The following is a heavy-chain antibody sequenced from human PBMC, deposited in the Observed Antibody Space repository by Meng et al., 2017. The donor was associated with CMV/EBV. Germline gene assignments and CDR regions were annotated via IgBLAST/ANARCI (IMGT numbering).Heavy chain of an antibody. CDR2: IYSGGSST. CDR3: AKGRYDFWSGYYEAY. J-gene: IGHJ4*02. CDR1: GFTFSSYA. V-gene: IGHV3-23*03. D-gene: IGHD3-3*01. Sequence: GESLKISCAASGFTFSSYAMSWVRQAPGKGLEWVSVIYSGGSSTYYADSVKGRFTISRDNSKNTLYLQMNSLRAEDTAVYYCAKGRYDFWSGYYEAYRGQGTLVTVSS.